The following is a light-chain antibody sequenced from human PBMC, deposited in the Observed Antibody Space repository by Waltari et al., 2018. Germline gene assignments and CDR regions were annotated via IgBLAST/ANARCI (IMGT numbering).Light chain of an antibody. J-gene: IGLJ1*01. CDR1: TGAGTSGYF. V-gene: IGLV7-43*01. Sequence: QTVVTQEPSLTVSPGGTVTLTCASSTGAGTSGYFPTWFQQRPGQPPRSLIYSANNKHSWTPARFSGSLIGGKAALTLSGVQPEDEADYYCLLFYGGAYVFGTGTKLTVL. CDR3: LLFYGGAYV. CDR2: SAN.